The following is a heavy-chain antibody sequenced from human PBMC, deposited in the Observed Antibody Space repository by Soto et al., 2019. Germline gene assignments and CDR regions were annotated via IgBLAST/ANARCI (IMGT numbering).Heavy chain of an antibody. CDR2: IIPIFGTA. CDR1: GGTFSSYA. J-gene: IGHJ6*02. D-gene: IGHD6-6*01. V-gene: IGHV1-69*06. Sequence: SVKVSCKASGGTFSSYAISWVRQAPGQGLEWMGGIIPIFGTANYAQKFQGRVTITADKSTSTAYMELSSLRSEDTAVYYCARVLAARRVYYYYYGMDVWGQGTTVTVSS. CDR3: ARVLAARRVYYYYYGMDV.